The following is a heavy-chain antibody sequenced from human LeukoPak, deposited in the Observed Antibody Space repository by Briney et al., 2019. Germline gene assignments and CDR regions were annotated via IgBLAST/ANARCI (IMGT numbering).Heavy chain of an antibody. CDR1: GSTFSSYA. J-gene: IGHJ6*02. CDR2: ISGGGGST. V-gene: IGHV3-23*01. D-gene: IGHD2-2*01. Sequence: PGGSLRLSCAASGSTFSSYAMSWVRPAGGGGLGWVSAISGGGGSTYYADSVKGRFTISRDNSKNTLYLQMNSLRAEDTAVYYCARPHSSSTSCYYGYYGMDVWGQGTTVTVSS. CDR3: ARPHSSSTSCYYGYYGMDV.